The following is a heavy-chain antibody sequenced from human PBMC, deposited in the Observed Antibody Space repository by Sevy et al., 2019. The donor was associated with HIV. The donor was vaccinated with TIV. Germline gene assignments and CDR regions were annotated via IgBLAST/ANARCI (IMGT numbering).Heavy chain of an antibody. J-gene: IGHJ4*02. CDR3: ARGFGRVGATWGGRY. CDR1: GYTLTSYD. V-gene: IGHV1-8*03. Sequence: ASVKVSCKASGYTLTSYDINWVRQATGQGLEWMGWMNPNSGNTGYAQKFQGRVTITRNTSISTAYMELSSLRSEDTAVYYCARGFGRVGATWGGRYWGQGTLVTVSS. D-gene: IGHD1-26*01. CDR2: MNPNSGNT.